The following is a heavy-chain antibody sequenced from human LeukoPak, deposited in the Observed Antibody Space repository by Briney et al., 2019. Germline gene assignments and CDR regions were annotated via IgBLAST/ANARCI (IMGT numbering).Heavy chain of an antibody. CDR3: ARAGRELGIFDY. CDR2: IGTAGDT. Sequence: PGRSLRLSCAASGFIFDEYAMHWVRQAPGKGLEWVSAIGTAGDTYYPGSVKGRFTISRENAKNSLYLQMNSLRAGDTAVYYCARAGRELGIFDYWGQGTLVTVSS. D-gene: IGHD1-26*01. CDR1: GFIFDEYA. V-gene: IGHV3-13*01. J-gene: IGHJ4*02.